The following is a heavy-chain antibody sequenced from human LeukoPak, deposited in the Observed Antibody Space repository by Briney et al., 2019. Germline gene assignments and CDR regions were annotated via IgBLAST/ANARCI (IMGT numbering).Heavy chain of an antibody. J-gene: IGHJ4*02. CDR1: GFTFDDYA. V-gene: IGHV3-9*01. CDR3: ARDRYSGSYLTFDS. D-gene: IGHD1-26*01. CDR2: ISWNSGTI. Sequence: GGSLRLSCAASGFTFDDYAMHWVRQVPGKGLEWVSGISWNSGTIGYADSVKGRFTISRDNAKNSLSLQMNSLRAEGTAMYHCARDRYSGSYLTFDSWGQGTLVTVSS.